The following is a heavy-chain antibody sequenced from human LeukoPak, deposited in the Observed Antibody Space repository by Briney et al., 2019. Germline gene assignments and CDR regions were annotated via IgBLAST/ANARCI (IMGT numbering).Heavy chain of an antibody. J-gene: IGHJ4*02. CDR2: INHSGST. V-gene: IGHV4-34*01. D-gene: IGHD3-3*01. CDR1: GGSFSGYY. CDR3: ARVRGLDFWSGYYAH. Sequence: SETLSLTCAVYGGSFSGYYWSWIRQPPGKGLEWIGEINHSGSTNYNPSLKRRVTISVDTSKNQFSLKLSSVTAADTAVYYCARVRGLDFWSGYYAHWGQGTLVTVSS.